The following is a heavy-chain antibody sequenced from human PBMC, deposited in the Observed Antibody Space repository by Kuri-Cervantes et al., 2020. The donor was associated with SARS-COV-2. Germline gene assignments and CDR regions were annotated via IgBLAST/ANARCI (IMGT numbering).Heavy chain of an antibody. D-gene: IGHD6-6*01. V-gene: IGHV3-21*01. J-gene: IGHJ4*02. Sequence: GGSLRLSCAASGFTFDDYGMSWVRQAPGKGLEWVSSISSSSSYIYYADSVKGRFTISRDNAKNSLYLQMNSLRAEDTAVYYCARDFSSSGGFDYWGQGTLVTVSS. CDR1: GFTFDDYG. CDR2: ISSSSSYI. CDR3: ARDFSSSGGFDY.